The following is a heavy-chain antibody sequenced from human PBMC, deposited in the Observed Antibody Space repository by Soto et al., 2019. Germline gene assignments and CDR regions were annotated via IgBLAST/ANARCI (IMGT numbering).Heavy chain of an antibody. J-gene: IGHJ4*02. CDR1: GASIGSYY. CDR3: ARVGWTTVGYYFDY. Sequence: SETLSLTCTVSGASIGSYYWSWIRQPPGKGLEWIGYIHYSGSTKYNPSLKSRVTISIDTSKNQFSLKLSSVTAAGTAVYYCARVGWTTVGYYFDYWGLGALVTVSS. V-gene: IGHV4-59*01. CDR2: IHYSGST. D-gene: IGHD4-17*01.